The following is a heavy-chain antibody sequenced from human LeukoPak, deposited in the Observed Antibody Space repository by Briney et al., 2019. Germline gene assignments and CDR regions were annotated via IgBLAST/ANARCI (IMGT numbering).Heavy chain of an antibody. D-gene: IGHD1-20*01. Sequence: GGSLRLSCAASASGVAFTSHSMNWVRQAPGKGLEWISYIHSSGDYIFYADSVKGRFTVSRDNARNSLYLQMNSLRADDTAIYYCAREYNSRATFDYLGQGTLVTVSS. CDR2: IHSSGDYI. J-gene: IGHJ4*02. V-gene: IGHV3-21*05. CDR3: AREYNSRATFDY. CDR1: ASGVAFTSHS.